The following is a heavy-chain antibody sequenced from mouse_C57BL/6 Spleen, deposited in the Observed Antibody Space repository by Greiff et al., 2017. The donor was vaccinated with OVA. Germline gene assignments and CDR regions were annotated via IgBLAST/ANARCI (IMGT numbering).Heavy chain of an antibody. V-gene: IGHV5-17*01. CDR2: ISSGSSTI. J-gene: IGHJ2*01. CDR1: GFTFSDYG. CDR3: ARGAPYFDY. Sequence: EVKLMESGGGLVKPGGSLKLSCAASGFTFSDYGMHWVRQAPEKGLEWVAYISSGSSTISYADTVKGRFTISRDNAKNTLFLRMTSLRSEDTAMCYCARGAPYFDYWGQGTTLTVSS. D-gene: IGHD3-1*01.